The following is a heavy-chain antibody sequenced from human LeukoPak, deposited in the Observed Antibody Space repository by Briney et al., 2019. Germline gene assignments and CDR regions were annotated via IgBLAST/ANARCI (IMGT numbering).Heavy chain of an antibody. CDR1: DDSFTSHY. Sequence: SETLSLTCAVSDDSFTSHYWTWIREPTGKGLEGIGYISYIGSTNYNPSLKSRVTISIDTSKNQFSLKPSSVTAADTAVYYCARDLVTVTKGFDIWGQGTMVSVSS. V-gene: IGHV4-59*11. J-gene: IGHJ3*02. D-gene: IGHD4-17*01. CDR2: ISYIGST. CDR3: ARDLVTVTKGFDI.